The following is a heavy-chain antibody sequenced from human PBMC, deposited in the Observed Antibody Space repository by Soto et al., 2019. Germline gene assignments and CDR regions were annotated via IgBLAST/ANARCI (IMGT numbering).Heavy chain of an antibody. CDR2: IYHSGST. J-gene: IGHJ4*02. CDR1: GGSISSGGYS. CDR3: AREGGDPPYFDY. V-gene: IGHV4-30-2*01. D-gene: IGHD4-17*01. Sequence: QLQLHESGSGLVKPSQTLSLTCAVSGGSISSGGYSWSWIRQPPGKGLEWIGYIYHSGSTYYNPSLKSRVTISVDRSKNQFSLKLSSVTAADTAVYYCAREGGDPPYFDYWGQGTLVTVSS.